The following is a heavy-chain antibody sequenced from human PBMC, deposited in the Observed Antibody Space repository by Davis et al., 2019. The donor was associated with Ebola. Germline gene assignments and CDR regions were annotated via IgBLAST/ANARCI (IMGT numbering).Heavy chain of an antibody. J-gene: IGHJ6*02. Sequence: GESLKISCAASGFTFSSYGMHWVRQAPGKGLEWVAVISYDGSNKYYAGSVKGRFTISRDNSKNTLYLQMNSLRAEDTAVYYCAKGRGLYYYYGMDVWGQWTTVTVSS. CDR2: ISYDGSNK. CDR1: GFTFSSYG. D-gene: IGHD3-10*01. V-gene: IGHV3-30*18. CDR3: AKGRGLYYYYGMDV.